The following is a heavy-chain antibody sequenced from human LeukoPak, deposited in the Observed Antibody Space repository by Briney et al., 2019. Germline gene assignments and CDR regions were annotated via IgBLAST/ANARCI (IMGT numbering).Heavy chain of an antibody. CDR1: GFTFDDYA. V-gene: IGHV3-9*01. Sequence: GRSLRLSCAASGFTFDDYAMHWVRQAPGRGLEWVSGISWDSGSIGYADSVKGRFTISRDNAKNSLYLQMNSLRAEDTAVYYCASKRGYSYGLDYWGQGTLVTVSS. D-gene: IGHD5-18*01. CDR3: ASKRGYSYGLDY. J-gene: IGHJ4*02. CDR2: ISWDSGSI.